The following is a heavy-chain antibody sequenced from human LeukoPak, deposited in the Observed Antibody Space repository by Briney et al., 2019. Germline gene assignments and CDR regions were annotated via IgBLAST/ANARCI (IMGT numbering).Heavy chain of an antibody. CDR1: GFTFSSYS. V-gene: IGHV3-21*01. Sequence: GGSLRLSCVASGFTFSSYSMNWVRQAPGKGLEWFSSISSRSSHIYYADSVKGRFTISRDNAKNSLYLQMNSLRAEDTAVYYCARDVYYGSGSPRLDYWGQGTLVTVSS. J-gene: IGHJ4*02. D-gene: IGHD3-10*01. CDR3: ARDVYYGSGSPRLDY. CDR2: ISSRSSHI.